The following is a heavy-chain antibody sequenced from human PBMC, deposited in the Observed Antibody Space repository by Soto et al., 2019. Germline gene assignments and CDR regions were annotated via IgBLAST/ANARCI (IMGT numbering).Heavy chain of an antibody. CDR2: LHSGGDT. J-gene: IGHJ6*02. Sequence: EVPLVESGGGLVQPGGSLRLSCVASGIPVSSNYMTWVRQAPGKGLEWVSVLHSGGDTYYANSVKGRFTISRHDSTNTVFLKMNSLTAEDTAVYYCARDGPYYYASRMDVWGQGTTVTVSS. CDR1: GIPVSSNY. V-gene: IGHV3-53*04. CDR3: ARDGPYYYASRMDV. D-gene: IGHD3-10*01.